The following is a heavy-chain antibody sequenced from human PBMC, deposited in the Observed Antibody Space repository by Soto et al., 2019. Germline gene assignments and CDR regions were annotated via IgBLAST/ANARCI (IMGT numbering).Heavy chain of an antibody. CDR1: GFTFSSYA. J-gene: IGHJ4*02. CDR2: ISGSGGST. D-gene: IGHD3-10*01. V-gene: IGHV3-23*01. CDR3: AKDGYGSGSYYSPYYFDY. Sequence: PGGSLRLSCAASGFTFSSYAMSWVRQAPGKGLEWVSAISGSGGSTYYADSVKGRFTISRDNSKNTLYLQMNSLRAEDTAVYYCAKDGYGSGSYYSPYYFDYWGQGTLVTSPQ.